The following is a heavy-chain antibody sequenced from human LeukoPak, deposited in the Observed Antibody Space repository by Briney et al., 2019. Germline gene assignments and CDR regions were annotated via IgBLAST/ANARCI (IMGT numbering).Heavy chain of an antibody. D-gene: IGHD3-16*02. CDR3: ARGDYDYVAGTYSFDI. J-gene: IGHJ4*01. Sequence: SETLYLTCTVSGGSISSYYWTWIRQPAGEGLQWIGRIDVRGRTNYNPSLESRLTISVSTSQSQFSLRLNSVTAADTAFYYCARGDYDYVAGTYSFDIWGHGILVTVSS. V-gene: IGHV4-4*07. CDR2: IDVRGRT. CDR1: GGSISSYY.